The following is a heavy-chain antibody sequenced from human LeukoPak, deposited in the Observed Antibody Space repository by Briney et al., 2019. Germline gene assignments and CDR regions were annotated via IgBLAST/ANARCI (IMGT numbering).Heavy chain of an antibody. Sequence: PSETLSLTCAVYGGSFSGYYWSWLRQPPGKGLEWIGEINHSGSANYNPSLKSRVTISVDTSKNQFSLKLSSVTAADTAVYYCARGSTYYDSSGQVPFDYWGQGTLVTVSS. J-gene: IGHJ4*02. CDR1: GGSFSGYY. CDR2: INHSGSA. V-gene: IGHV4-34*01. D-gene: IGHD3-22*01. CDR3: ARGSTYYDSSGQVPFDY.